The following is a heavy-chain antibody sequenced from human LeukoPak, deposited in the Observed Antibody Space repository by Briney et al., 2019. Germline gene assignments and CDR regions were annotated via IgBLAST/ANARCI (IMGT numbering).Heavy chain of an antibody. CDR3: ARDLQTGLAFDA. CDR2: LSGSGRLV. CDR1: GFGFSSGT. V-gene: IGHV3-21*06. Sequence: GGSLRLSCAASGFGFSSGTMNWVRQAPGKALECVSSLSGSGRLVWYAASVKGRFTISRDNAANSLFLQMNSLRVEDTAVYYCARDLQTGLAFDAWGQGTVVAVSS. J-gene: IGHJ3*01. D-gene: IGHD7-27*01.